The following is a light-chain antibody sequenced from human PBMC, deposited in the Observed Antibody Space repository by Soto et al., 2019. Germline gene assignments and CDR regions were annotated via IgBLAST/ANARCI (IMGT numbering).Light chain of an antibody. CDR1: QDINNY. J-gene: IGKJ4*01. V-gene: IGKV1-33*01. Sequence: DIQMTQSPSSLSASVGDRVTISCQASQDINNYLKWYQQKPGKAPKILIYDASKLETGVPSRFSGSGSGTEFTVTISSLQSEHSATYYCQQYVYLPPTFGGGTQVEIK. CDR2: DAS. CDR3: QQYVYLPPT.